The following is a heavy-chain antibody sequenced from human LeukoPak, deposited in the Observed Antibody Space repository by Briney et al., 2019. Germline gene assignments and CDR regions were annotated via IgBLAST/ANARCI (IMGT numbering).Heavy chain of an antibody. CDR3: ARVRYYYDSSGYYYVLYEATFDY. V-gene: IGHV3-7*01. CDR1: GFTFSSYW. Sequence: GGSLRLSCAASGFTFSSYWMSWVRQAPGKGLGWVANIKQDGSEKYYVDSVKGRFTISRDNAKNSLYLQMNSLRAEDTAVYYCARVRYYYDSSGYYYVLYEATFDYWGQGTLVTVSS. CDR2: IKQDGSEK. D-gene: IGHD3-22*01. J-gene: IGHJ4*02.